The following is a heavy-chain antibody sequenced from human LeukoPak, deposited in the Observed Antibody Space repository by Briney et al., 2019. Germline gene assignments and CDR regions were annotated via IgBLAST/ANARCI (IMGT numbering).Heavy chain of an antibody. Sequence: NPGESLKISCKGSGYSFTSYWIGWVRQMPGKGLEWMGIIYPGDPDTRYSPSFQGQVTISADKSISTAYLQWSSLKASDTAMYYCARHAGSSHHSFGTSYYYYYMDVWGKGTTVTISS. CDR1: GYSFTSYW. J-gene: IGHJ6*03. V-gene: IGHV5-51*01. D-gene: IGHD1-14*01. CDR3: ARHAGSSHHSFGTSYYYYYMDV. CDR2: IYPGDPDT.